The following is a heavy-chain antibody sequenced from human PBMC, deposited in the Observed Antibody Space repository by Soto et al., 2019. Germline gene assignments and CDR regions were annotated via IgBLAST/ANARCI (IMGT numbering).Heavy chain of an antibody. CDR1: GGSVSSGSYY. J-gene: IGHJ6*02. V-gene: IGHV4-61*01. CDR3: ARDSRVRFGELLYPAYGMDV. CDR2: IYYSGST. Sequence: PSETLSLTCTVSGGSVSSGSYYWSWIRQPPGKGLEWIGYIYYSGSTNYNPSLKSRVTISVDTSKNQFSLKLSSVTAADTAVYYCARDSRVRFGELLYPAYGMDVWGQGTTVTVSS. D-gene: IGHD3-10*01.